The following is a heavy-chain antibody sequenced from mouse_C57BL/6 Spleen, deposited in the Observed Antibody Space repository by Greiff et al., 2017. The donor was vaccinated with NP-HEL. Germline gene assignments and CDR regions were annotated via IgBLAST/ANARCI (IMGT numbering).Heavy chain of an antibody. V-gene: IGHV14-2*01. CDR2: IDPEDGET. D-gene: IGHD2-5*01. CDR3: ASYYSNNATGYYAMDY. Sequence: VQLQQSGAELVKPGASVKLSCTASGFNIKDYYMHWVKQRTEQGLEWIGRIDPEDGETKYAPKFQGKATITADTSSDTAYLQLSSLTSEDTAVYYCASYYSNNATGYYAMDYWGQGTSVTVSS. CDR1: GFNIKDYY. J-gene: IGHJ4*01.